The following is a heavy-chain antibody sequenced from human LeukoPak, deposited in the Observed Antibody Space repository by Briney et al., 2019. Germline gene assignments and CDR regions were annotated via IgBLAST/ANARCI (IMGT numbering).Heavy chain of an antibody. Sequence: PGGSLRLSCSASGFTFSLYAMHWVRQAPGKGLEYVSAINSDGSYIYYADSVKGRFTISRDNSKNTLYLQLNSLRAEDTAVYYCAKGSGYDRGRFDYWGQGTLVTVSS. D-gene: IGHD3-3*01. V-gene: IGHV3-64*04. CDR3: AKGSGYDRGRFDY. CDR1: GFTFSLYA. CDR2: INSDGSYI. J-gene: IGHJ4*02.